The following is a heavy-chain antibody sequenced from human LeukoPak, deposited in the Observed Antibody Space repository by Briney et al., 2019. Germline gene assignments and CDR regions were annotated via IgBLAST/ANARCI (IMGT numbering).Heavy chain of an antibody. CDR1: GGSISSYY. CDR2: IYYSGST. J-gene: IGHJ6*01. V-gene: IGHV4-59*08. Sequence: SETLSLTCTVSGGSISSYYWSWIRQPPGKGLEWIGYIYYSGSTNYNPSLKSRVTISVDTSKNQFSLKLSSVTAADTAVYYCVRVERDTYNTMDVWGQGTTVIVSS. D-gene: IGHD5-24*01. CDR3: VRVERDTYNTMDV.